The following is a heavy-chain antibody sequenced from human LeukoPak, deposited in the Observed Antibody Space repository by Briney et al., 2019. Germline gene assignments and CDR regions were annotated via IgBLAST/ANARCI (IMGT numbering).Heavy chain of an antibody. CDR2: INPSGGST. J-gene: IGHJ4*02. V-gene: IGHV1-46*01. CDR1: GYTFTSHY. CDR3: ARVDVVEAPPPFFGY. Sequence: ASVKVSCKASGYTFTSHYIHWVRQAPGQGLEWMGIINPSGGSTNYAQKFQGRVSMTSDTSTSTVYMELSSLRSEDTALYYCARVDVVEAPPPFFGYWGQGTLVTVSS. D-gene: IGHD1-26*01.